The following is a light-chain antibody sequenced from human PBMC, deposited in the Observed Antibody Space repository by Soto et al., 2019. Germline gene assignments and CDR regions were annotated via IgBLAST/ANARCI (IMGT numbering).Light chain of an antibody. Sequence: DIQMTQSPTSLSASVGDSVSITCRASHNIVIYLNWYQQKPAKAPKLLIYAASNLQSGVPSRFSGSGSGTDFSLTISSLQPEDFAMYYCQQSYNDLRTFGPGTKVDIK. CDR3: QQSYNDLRT. V-gene: IGKV1-39*01. CDR2: AAS. J-gene: IGKJ3*01. CDR1: HNIVIY.